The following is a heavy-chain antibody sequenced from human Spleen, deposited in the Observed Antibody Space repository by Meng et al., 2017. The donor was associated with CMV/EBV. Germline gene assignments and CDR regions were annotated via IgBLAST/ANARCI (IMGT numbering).Heavy chain of an antibody. V-gene: IGHV1-18*01. CDR3: LVAYDAFDI. D-gene: IGHD2-15*01. CDR1: GYTFNSYG. CDR2: ISAYNGNT. J-gene: IGHJ3*02. Sequence: KVTCKASGYTFNSYGISWVRQDPGQGLEWMGWISAYNGNTNYAQKLQGRVTMTTDTSTSTAYMELRSLRSDDTAVYYCLVAYDAFDIWGQGTMVTVSS.